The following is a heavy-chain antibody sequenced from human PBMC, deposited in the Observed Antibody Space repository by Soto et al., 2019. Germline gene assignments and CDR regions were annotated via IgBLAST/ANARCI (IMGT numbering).Heavy chain of an antibody. CDR1: GYSFTSYG. J-gene: IGHJ6*03. CDR3: AREISGYYYYMDV. CDR2: ISAYNGNT. Sequence: GASVKVSCKASGYSFTSYGISWVRQAPGQGLEWMGWISAYNGNTNYAQKLQGRVTMTTDTSTSTAYMELSSLRSDDTAVYYCAREISGYYYYMDVWGKGTTVTVSS. D-gene: IGHD3-10*01. V-gene: IGHV1-18*01.